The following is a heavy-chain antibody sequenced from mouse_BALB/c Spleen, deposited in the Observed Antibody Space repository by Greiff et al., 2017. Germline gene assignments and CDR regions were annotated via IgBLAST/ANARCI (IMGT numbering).Heavy chain of an antibody. J-gene: IGHJ4*01. CDR3: ARSGLLRYYAMDY. D-gene: IGHD1-1*01. Sequence: EVHLVESGGGLVQPGGSRKLSCAASGFTFSSFGMHWVRQAPEKGLEWVAYISSGSSTIYYADTVKGRFTISRDNPKNTLFLQMTSLRSEDTAMYYCARSGLLRYYAMDYWGQGTSVTVSS. V-gene: IGHV5-17*02. CDR2: ISSGSSTI. CDR1: GFTFSSFG.